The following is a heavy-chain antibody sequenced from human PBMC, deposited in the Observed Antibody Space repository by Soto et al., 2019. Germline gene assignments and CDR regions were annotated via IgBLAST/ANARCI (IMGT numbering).Heavy chain of an antibody. CDR2: IWYDGSKT. J-gene: IGHJ4*02. CDR1: GFTFSTFG. D-gene: IGHD3-10*01. Sequence: QVHLVASGGGVVQPGTSLRLSCAASGFTFSTFGMHWVRQAPGKGLEWVAVIWYDGSKTYHAESVKGRFTISRDNSKNTVYLQMNSLRAEDTAVYFCARDIWFERSKCLDYWGQGTLVTVSS. CDR3: ARDIWFERSKCLDY. V-gene: IGHV3-33*01.